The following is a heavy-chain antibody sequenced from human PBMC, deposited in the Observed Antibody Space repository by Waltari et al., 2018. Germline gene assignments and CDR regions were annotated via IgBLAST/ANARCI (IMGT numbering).Heavy chain of an antibody. D-gene: IGHD1-1*01. V-gene: IGHV4-39*07. CDR1: GGSISSRSYY. CDR2: IYYSGST. J-gene: IGHJ6*02. Sequence: QLQLQESGPGLVKPSETLSLTCTVSGGSISSRSYYWGWIRPPPGKGLEWIGSIYYSGSTYYNPSLKSRVTISVDTSKNQFSLKLSSVTAADTAVYYCARDLGLTQLILDYYYGMDVWGQGTTVTVSS. CDR3: ARDLGLTQLILDYYYGMDV.